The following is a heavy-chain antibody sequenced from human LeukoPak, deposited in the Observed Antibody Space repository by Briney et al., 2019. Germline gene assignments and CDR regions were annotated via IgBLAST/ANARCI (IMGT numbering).Heavy chain of an antibody. Sequence: TGGSLRLSCAASGFTFSSYGMHWVRPAPGKGLEGVAVIWYDGSNKYYADSVKGRFTISRDNSKNTLYLQMNSLRAEDAAVYYCARDKKQWLVLWETFDYWGQGTLVTVSS. J-gene: IGHJ4*02. CDR1: GFTFSSYG. D-gene: IGHD6-19*01. CDR3: ARDKKQWLVLWETFDY. V-gene: IGHV3-33*01. CDR2: IWYDGSNK.